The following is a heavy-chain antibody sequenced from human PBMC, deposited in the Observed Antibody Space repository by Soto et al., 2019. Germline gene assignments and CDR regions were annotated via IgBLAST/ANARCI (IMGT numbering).Heavy chain of an antibody. V-gene: IGHV4-30-4*08. J-gene: IGHJ5*02. D-gene: IGHD3-22*01. CDR1: GGSVTCGGYY. CDR3: ARVGPWVPYYYDSSPYTFENWFDP. CDR2: IYHTGSA. Sequence: SETRSLTCSVSGGSVTCGGYYWSWIRQLPGKVLEWIGYIYHTGSAYYNPSLNSRVTLSIDMTNNHVSLILNSVTAADTAVYYCARVGPWVPYYYDSSPYTFENWFDPWGQGTLVTVSS.